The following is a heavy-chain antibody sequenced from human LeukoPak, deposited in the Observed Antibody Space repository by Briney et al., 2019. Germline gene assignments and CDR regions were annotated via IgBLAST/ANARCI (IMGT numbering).Heavy chain of an antibody. V-gene: IGHV3-11*06. Sequence: LSLTCTVSGGSISSGDYYWSWIRQAPGKGLEWVSSISSSSSYIYYADSVKGRFTISRDNAKNSLYLQMNSLRAEDTAVYYCARDLVGAVTENGAFDIWGQGTMVTVSS. CDR1: GGSISSGDYY. CDR3: ARDLVGAVTENGAFDI. CDR2: ISSSSSYI. J-gene: IGHJ3*02. D-gene: IGHD1-26*01.